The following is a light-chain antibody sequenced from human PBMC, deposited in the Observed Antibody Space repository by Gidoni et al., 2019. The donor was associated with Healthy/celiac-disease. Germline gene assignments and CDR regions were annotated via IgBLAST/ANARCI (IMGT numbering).Light chain of an antibody. CDR2: DAS. CDR1: PSVSSY. CDR3: QQRSNWPPYT. V-gene: IGKV3-11*01. J-gene: IGKJ2*01. Sequence: EIVLTQSPATLSLSPGERATLSCRASPSVSSYLAWYQQKPGQAPRLLIYDASNRSTGIPARCSGSGSGKDFTLTISSLEPEDFAVYYCQQRSNWPPYTFGQGTKLEIK.